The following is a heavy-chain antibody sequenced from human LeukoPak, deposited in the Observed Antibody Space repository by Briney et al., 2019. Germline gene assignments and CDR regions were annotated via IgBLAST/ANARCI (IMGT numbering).Heavy chain of an antibody. CDR1: GFTFRNAW. Sequence: GGSLRLSCAASGFTFRNAWMSWVRQAPGKGLEWVSYISSSGTTIHYADSVKGRFTISRDNAKNSLYLQMNSLRAEDTAVYYCARALTTSWYYFDYWGQGTLVTVSS. D-gene: IGHD2-2*01. CDR2: ISSSGTTI. V-gene: IGHV3-11*04. CDR3: ARALTTSWYYFDY. J-gene: IGHJ4*02.